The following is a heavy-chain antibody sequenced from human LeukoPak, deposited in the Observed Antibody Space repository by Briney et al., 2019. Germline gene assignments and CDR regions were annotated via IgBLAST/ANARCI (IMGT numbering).Heavy chain of an antibody. CDR3: ARDSRRDGYNYLDY. CDR1: GGSLSSYY. Sequence: SETLSLTCTVSGGSLSSYYWSWIRQPPGKGLEWIGYIYYSGSTNYNPSLKSRVTISVDTSKNQFSLKLSSVTAADTAVYYCARDSRRDGYNYLDYWGQGTLVTVSS. D-gene: IGHD5-24*01. V-gene: IGHV4-59*01. J-gene: IGHJ4*02. CDR2: IYYSGST.